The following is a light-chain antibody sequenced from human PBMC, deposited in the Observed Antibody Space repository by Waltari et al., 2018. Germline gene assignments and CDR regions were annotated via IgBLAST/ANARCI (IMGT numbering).Light chain of an antibody. J-gene: IGLJ1*01. CDR3: SAYTTSSAPGV. Sequence: QSALTQPASVSGPPGQSITISCSGTDRDVGAYAFVSWSQKHPGKAPHPIIYEVSNRPSGISNRFSASKSGNTASLTISGLQAEDEADYYCSAYTTSSAPGVFGTGTRVTVL. CDR2: EVS. V-gene: IGLV2-14*01. CDR1: DRDVGAYAF.